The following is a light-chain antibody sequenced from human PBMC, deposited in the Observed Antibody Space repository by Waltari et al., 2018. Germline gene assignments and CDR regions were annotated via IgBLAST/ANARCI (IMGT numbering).Light chain of an antibody. V-gene: IGLV2-14*03. Sequence: QSALTQPASVSGSPGQSITLPCTGSSSDVGGKDYVSWYQHHPGKAPKLIIFDFNERPSGVSSRFSGSKSGNTASLTISGLQAEDEADYYCSSYTPSSTSPYVFGTGTTVTVL. CDR1: SSDVGGKDY. CDR2: DFN. CDR3: SSYTPSSTSPYV. J-gene: IGLJ1*01.